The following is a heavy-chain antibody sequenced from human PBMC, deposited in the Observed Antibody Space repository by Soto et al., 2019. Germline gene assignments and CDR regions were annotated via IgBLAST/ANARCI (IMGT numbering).Heavy chain of an antibody. V-gene: IGHV3-21*06. Sequence: PGGSLRLSCAASGFNFSTYTMNWVCQAPGKGLEWVSSISSSNRYIYYADSVKGRFTISRDDAKNSLYLQMNSLRAEDTAVYYCARDRCSGGSCYRTYAFDIWGQGTLVTVSS. CDR1: GFNFSTYT. D-gene: IGHD2-15*01. CDR3: ARDRCSGGSCYRTYAFDI. CDR2: ISSSNRYI. J-gene: IGHJ3*02.